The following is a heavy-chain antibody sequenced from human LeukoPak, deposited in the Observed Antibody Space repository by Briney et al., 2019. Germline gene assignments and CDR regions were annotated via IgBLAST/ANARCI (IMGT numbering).Heavy chain of an antibody. J-gene: IGHJ4*02. V-gene: IGHV1-8*02. CDR3: ARDYSGYDY. CDR2: MNPNSGNT. D-gene: IGHD2-15*01. CDR1: GGTFSSYA. Sequence: ASVKVSRKASGGTFSSYAISWVRQATGQGLEWMGWMNPNSGNTGYAQKFQGRVTMTRNTSISTAYMELSSLRSEDTAVYYCARDYSGYDYWGQGTLVTVSS.